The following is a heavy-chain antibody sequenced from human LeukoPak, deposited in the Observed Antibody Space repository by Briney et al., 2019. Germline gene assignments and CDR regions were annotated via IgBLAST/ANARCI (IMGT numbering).Heavy chain of an antibody. CDR2: MNPNSGST. J-gene: IGHJ6*02. D-gene: IGHD3-3*01. V-gene: IGHV1-8*01. CDR1: GYTFTSYD. Sequence: ASVKVSCKASGYTFTSYDINWVRQATGQGLEWMGWMNPNSGSTGYAQKFQGRVTMTRNTSISTAYMELSSLRSEDTAVYYCARGHSHFGVVRKGKPDYYYYYGMDVWGQGTTVTVSS. CDR3: ARGHSHFGVVRKGKPDYYYYYGMDV.